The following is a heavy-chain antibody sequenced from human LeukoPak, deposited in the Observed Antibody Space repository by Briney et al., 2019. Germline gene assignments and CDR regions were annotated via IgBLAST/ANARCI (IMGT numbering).Heavy chain of an antibody. CDR1: GFTFSSYT. Sequence: GGSLRLSCAASGFTFSSYTMKWVRQAPGKGLECISAISGSGDSTHYADSVKGRFTISRDNSKNTLYLQMNSLRAEDTAVYYCARNVSGQYFDIWGRGTLVTVSS. CDR3: ARNVSGQYFDI. V-gene: IGHV3-23*01. CDR2: ISGSGDST. D-gene: IGHD2/OR15-2a*01. J-gene: IGHJ2*01.